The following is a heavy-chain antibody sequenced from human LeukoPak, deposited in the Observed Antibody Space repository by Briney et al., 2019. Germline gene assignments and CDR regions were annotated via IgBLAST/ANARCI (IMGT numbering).Heavy chain of an antibody. D-gene: IGHD2-8*02. V-gene: IGHV3-23*01. CDR3: ASRPRTGIGPLDY. Sequence: PGGSLRLSCAASGFTFNSYAMSWVRQAPGKGLELVSSITGSGDTTYYADSVKGRFTISRDNSKNTLYLHMNSLRADETAVYYCASRPRTGIGPLDYWGKGILVTVSS. CDR1: GFTFNSYA. CDR2: ITGSGDTT. J-gene: IGHJ4*02.